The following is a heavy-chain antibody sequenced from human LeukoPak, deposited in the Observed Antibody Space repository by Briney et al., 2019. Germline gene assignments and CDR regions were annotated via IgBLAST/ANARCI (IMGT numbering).Heavy chain of an antibody. CDR3: ASQSCSGGSCYLDY. CDR2: IGISSSTI. V-gene: IGHV3-48*04. CDR1: GFTFSSYS. D-gene: IGHD2-15*01. J-gene: IGHJ4*02. Sequence: HPGGSLRLSCAASGFTFSSYSMNWVRQAPGKGLEWVSYIGISSSTIDYADSVKGRFTISRDNAKNTLYLQMNSLRAEDTAVYYCASQSCSGGSCYLDYWGQGTLVTVSS.